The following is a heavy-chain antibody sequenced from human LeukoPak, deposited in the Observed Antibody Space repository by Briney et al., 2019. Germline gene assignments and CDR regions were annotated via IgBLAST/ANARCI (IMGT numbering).Heavy chain of an antibody. J-gene: IGHJ3*02. V-gene: IGHV4-31*11. D-gene: IGHD3-22*01. CDR2: IYYSGST. Sequence: SETLSLTCAVYGGSFSGYYWSWIRQHPGKGLEWIGYIYYSGSTYYNPSLKSRVTISVDTSKNQFSLKLSSVTAADTAVYYCARAPSTYYYDSSGYFPDAFDIWGQGTMVTASS. CDR1: GGSFSGYY. CDR3: ARAPSTYYYDSSGYFPDAFDI.